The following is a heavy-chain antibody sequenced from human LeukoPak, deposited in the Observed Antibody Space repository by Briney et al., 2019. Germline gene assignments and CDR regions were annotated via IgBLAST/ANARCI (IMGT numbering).Heavy chain of an antibody. Sequence: GGSLRLSCAASGFTFTSYAMTWVRQAPGKGLEWVSSISSSTSYIYYADSVKGRFTISRDNAKNSLYLQMNSLRAEDTAVYYCASLYGGYDYWGQGTLVTVSS. CDR2: ISSSTSYI. D-gene: IGHD5-12*01. CDR1: GFTFTSYA. V-gene: IGHV3-21*01. J-gene: IGHJ4*02. CDR3: ASLYGGYDY.